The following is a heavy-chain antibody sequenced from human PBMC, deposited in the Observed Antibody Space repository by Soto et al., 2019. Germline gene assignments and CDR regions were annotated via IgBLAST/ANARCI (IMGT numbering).Heavy chain of an antibody. D-gene: IGHD2-15*01. CDR1: GFPFSSFA. CDR2: ISYNGGST. J-gene: IGHJ4*02. Sequence: PGGSLRLSCSASGFPFSSFAKHWVRQAPGKGLEYVSTISYNGGSTYYADSVKGRFTISRDNSKNTLYLQMSSLRAEDTSLYYCVKDRARSGDSFYDYWGQGTLVTVSS. V-gene: IGHV3-64D*06. CDR3: VKDRARSGDSFYDY.